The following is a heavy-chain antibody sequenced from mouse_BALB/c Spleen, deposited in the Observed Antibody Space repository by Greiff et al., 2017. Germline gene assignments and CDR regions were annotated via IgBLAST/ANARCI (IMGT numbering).Heavy chain of an antibody. D-gene: IGHD2-14*01. Sequence: EVQLQQSGPELMKPGASVKISCKASGYSFTSYYMHWVKQSHGKSLEWIGYIDPFNGGTSYNQKFKGKATLTVDKSSSTAYMHLSSLTSEDSAVYYCARSGYYRYDGYYAMDYWGQGTSVTVSS. V-gene: IGHV1-28*01. CDR1: GYSFTSYY. J-gene: IGHJ4*01. CDR2: IDPFNGGT. CDR3: ARSGYYRYDGYYAMDY.